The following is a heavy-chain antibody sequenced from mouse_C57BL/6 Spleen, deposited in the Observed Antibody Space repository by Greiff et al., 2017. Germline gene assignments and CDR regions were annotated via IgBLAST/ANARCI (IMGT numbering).Heavy chain of an antibody. CDR1: GYAFSSSW. J-gene: IGHJ2*01. CDR3: ARRGDPYYFDS. Sequence: VQLQESGPELVKPGASVKISCKASGYAFSSSWMNWVKQRPGKGLEGIGRIYPGDGDTNYNGKFKGKATLTADKSSSTAYMQLSSLTSEDSAVYFCARRGDPYYFDSRGQGATLTVSS. V-gene: IGHV1-82*01. CDR2: IYPGDGDT. D-gene: IGHD3-3*01.